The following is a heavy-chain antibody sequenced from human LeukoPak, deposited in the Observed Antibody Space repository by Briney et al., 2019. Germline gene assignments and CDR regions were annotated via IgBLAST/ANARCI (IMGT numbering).Heavy chain of an antibody. Sequence: GGSLRLSCVASGFTFSRYWMSWVRQAPGKGLEWVANIKQDGNVKHYVDSVKGRFTISRDSAKNSLYLEMNSLRAEDTAVYYCAKGDSSGYYPCDLWGRGTLVTVSS. CDR2: IKQDGNVK. J-gene: IGHJ2*01. CDR3: AKGDSSGYYPCDL. D-gene: IGHD3-22*01. V-gene: IGHV3-7*03. CDR1: GFTFSRYW.